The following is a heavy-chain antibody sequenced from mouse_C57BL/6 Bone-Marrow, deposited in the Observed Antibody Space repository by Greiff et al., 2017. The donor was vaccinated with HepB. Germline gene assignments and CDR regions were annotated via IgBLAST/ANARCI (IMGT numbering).Heavy chain of an antibody. V-gene: IGHV10-3*01. CDR2: IRSKSSNYAT. CDR1: GFTFNTYA. CDR3: VRAWYYYGSSYVGWYFDV. J-gene: IGHJ1*03. D-gene: IGHD1-1*01. Sequence: EVMLVESGGGLVQPKGSLKLSCAASGFTFNTYAMHWVRQAPGKGLEWVARIRSKSSNYATYYADSVKDRFTISRDDSQSMLYLQMNNLKTEDTAMYYCVRAWYYYGSSYVGWYFDVWGTGTTVTVSS.